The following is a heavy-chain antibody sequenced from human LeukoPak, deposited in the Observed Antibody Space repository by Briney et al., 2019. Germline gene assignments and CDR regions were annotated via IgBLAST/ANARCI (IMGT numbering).Heavy chain of an antibody. CDR3: ARGIAAAGTHAFDT. Sequence: ASVKVSCKASGYTFTGYYMHWVRQAPGQGLEWMGWINPNSGGTNYAQKFQGRVTMTRDTSISTAYMELSRLRSDDTAVYYCARGIAAAGTHAFDTWGQGTMVTVSS. D-gene: IGHD6-13*01. J-gene: IGHJ3*02. CDR2: INPNSGGT. CDR1: GYTFTGYY. V-gene: IGHV1-2*02.